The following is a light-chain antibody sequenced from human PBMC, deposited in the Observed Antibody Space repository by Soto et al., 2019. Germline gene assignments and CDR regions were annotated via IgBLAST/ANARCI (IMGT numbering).Light chain of an antibody. CDR3: SSYAGGNNLV. CDR1: SSDAGGYNY. Sequence: QSVLTQPPSASGSPGQSVTISCTGTSSDAGGYNYVSWYQQHPGKAPKLVISEVSKRPSGVPDRFSGSKSGNTASLTVSGLQADDEADYYCSSYAGGNNLVFGGGTKLTVL. J-gene: IGLJ3*02. CDR2: EVS. V-gene: IGLV2-8*01.